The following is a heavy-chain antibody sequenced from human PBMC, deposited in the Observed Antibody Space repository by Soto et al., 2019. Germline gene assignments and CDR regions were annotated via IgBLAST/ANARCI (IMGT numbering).Heavy chain of an antibody. CDR1: GFTFRSYA. V-gene: IGHV3-23*01. CDR2: ISGSGGST. CDR3: AVTVVPAAPYYFDY. D-gene: IGHD2-2*01. Sequence: GGSLRLSCVASGFTFRSYAMSWVRQAPGKGLEWVSAISGSGGSTHYADSVKGRFTISRDNSKNTLYLQMNSLRAEDTAKYYCAVTVVPAAPYYFDYWGQGTLVTVSS. J-gene: IGHJ4*02.